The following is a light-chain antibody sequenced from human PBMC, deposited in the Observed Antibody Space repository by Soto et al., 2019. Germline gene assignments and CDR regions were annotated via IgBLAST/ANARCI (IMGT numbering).Light chain of an antibody. V-gene: IGLV2-14*01. CDR1: SSDVGGYNY. CDR3: SSYTRRSTLV. Sequence: QPVLTQPASVSGSRGQSITISCTGTSSDVGGYNYVSWYQQSPGKAPKLIIYEVTNRPSGVSIRFSGSKSGNTASLTISGLQADDEADYYCSSYTRRSTLVFGGGTKVTVL. CDR2: EVT. J-gene: IGLJ3*02.